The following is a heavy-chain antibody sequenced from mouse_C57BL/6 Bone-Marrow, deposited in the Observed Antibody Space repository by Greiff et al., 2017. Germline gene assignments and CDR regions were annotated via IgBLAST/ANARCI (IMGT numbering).Heavy chain of an antibody. CDR3: VGWLRVYFDY. V-gene: IGHV3-6*01. J-gene: IGHJ2*01. CDR1: GYSITSGYY. CDR2: ISYDGSN. Sequence: DVKLQESGPGLVKPSQSLSLTCSVTGYSITSGYYWNWIRQFPGNKLEWMGYISYDGSNNYNPSLKNRISITRDTSKNQFFLKLNSLTTEDTATYYCVGWLRVYFDYWGQGTTLTVSS. D-gene: IGHD2-2*01.